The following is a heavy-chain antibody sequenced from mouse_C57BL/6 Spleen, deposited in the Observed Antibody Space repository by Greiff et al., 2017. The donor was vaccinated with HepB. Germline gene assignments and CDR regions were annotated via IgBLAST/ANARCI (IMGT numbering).Heavy chain of an antibody. CDR3: ARAHPGAMDY. Sequence: VQLVESGPGLVQPSQSLSITCTVSGFSLTSYGVHWVRQSPGKGLEWLGVIWSGGSTDYNAAFISRLSISKDNSKSQVFFKMNSLQADDTAIYYCARAHPGAMDYWGQGTSVTVSS. V-gene: IGHV2-2*01. CDR1: GFSLTSYG. CDR2: IWSGGST. J-gene: IGHJ4*01.